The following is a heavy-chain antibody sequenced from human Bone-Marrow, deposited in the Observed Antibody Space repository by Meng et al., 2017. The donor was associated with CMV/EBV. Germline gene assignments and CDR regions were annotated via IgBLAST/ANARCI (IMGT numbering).Heavy chain of an antibody. CDR1: GKTIRSNYF. D-gene: IGHD2-15*01. CDR3: ARELSDRGDDAFDI. J-gene: IGHJ3*02. CDR2: IYYSGST. Sequence: SETLSLTCRVSGKTIRSNYFWGWVRQPPGKGLEWIGYIYYSGSTHYNPPLKSRVTISVDTSKNQFSLKLSSVTAADTAVYSCARELSDRGDDAFDIWGQGTMVNVSS. V-gene: IGHV4-59*01.